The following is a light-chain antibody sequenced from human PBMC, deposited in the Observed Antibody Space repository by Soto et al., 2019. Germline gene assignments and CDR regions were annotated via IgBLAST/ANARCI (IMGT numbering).Light chain of an antibody. CDR2: GAF. CDR1: QSVSRD. Sequence: EIVMTQSPDTLSVSPGERATLSCRASQSVSRDLAWYQQKPGQGPRLVIYGAFTRATGIPARFSGSGSGTEFTLTISSLQSEDFAVYYCQQYNNWPPTWTFGQGTKVE. CDR3: QQYNNWPPTWT. V-gene: IGKV3-15*01. J-gene: IGKJ1*01.